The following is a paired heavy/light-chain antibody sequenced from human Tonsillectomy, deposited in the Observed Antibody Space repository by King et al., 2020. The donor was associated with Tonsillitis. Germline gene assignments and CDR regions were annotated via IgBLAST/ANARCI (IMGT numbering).Heavy chain of an antibody. J-gene: IGHJ6*02. V-gene: IGHV3-23*01. CDR2: ISGGAGST. D-gene: IGHD2-2*03. Sequence: EVQLLESGGGLIQPGGSLRLSCAASGFTFSIYAMNWVRQAPGKGLEWVSTISGGAGSTYYADSVKGRFTVSRDSSKNTLYLQMNSLTVEDTAIYYCAKVSQVGILVVPTTHPRGGMDVWGQGTTVTVSS. CDR3: AKVSQVGILVVPTTHPRGGMDV. CDR1: GFTFSIYA.
Light chain of an antibody. Sequence: SYVLTQPPSVSVAPGKTARITCGGNNIGGKTVHWYQKKPGQAPVLVIYYDTDRPSGIPERFSGSNSGNTATLTISGVEAGDEADYYCQVWDSSSDHSVVFGGGTKLTVL. CDR2: YDT. J-gene: IGLJ2*01. CDR3: QVWDSSSDHSVV. V-gene: IGLV3-21*01. CDR1: NIGGKT.